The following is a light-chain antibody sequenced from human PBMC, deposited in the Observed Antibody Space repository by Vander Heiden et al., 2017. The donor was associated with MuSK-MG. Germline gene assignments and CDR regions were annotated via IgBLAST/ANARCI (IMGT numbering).Light chain of an antibody. V-gene: IGKV1-39*01. Sequence: DIQMTQSPSSLSASVGDRVTITCRASQSISSYLNWYQQKPGKAPKLLIYTASSLQSGVPSRFSGSGSGTDFTLTISSLQPEDFATYYCQQSDSALFTFGPGTNVDIK. J-gene: IGKJ3*01. CDR2: TAS. CDR3: QQSDSALFT. CDR1: QSISSY.